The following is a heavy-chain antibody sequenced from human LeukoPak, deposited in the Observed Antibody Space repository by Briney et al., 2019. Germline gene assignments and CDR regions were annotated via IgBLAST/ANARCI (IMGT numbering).Heavy chain of an antibody. CDR3: AKTLLWGYNWFDP. V-gene: IGHV3-23*01. D-gene: IGHD7-27*01. CDR1: GFNFNNYD. J-gene: IGHJ5*02. CDR2: ISGSDGRT. Sequence: GRSLRLSCTASGFNFNNYDMSWVRQAPGKGLEWVSAISGSDGRTYYADSVRGRFTISRDNSESTLFLQMDSLTAEDTAVYYCAKTLLWGYNWFDPWGQGTLVTVSS.